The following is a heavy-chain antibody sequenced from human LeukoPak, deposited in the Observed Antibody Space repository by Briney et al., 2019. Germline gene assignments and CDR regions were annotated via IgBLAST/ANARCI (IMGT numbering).Heavy chain of an antibody. CDR2: IYSGGST. V-gene: IGHV3-53*01. Sequence: GGSLRLSCAASGFTFSSYWMSWVRQAPGKGLEWVSVIYSGGSTYYADSVKGRFTISRDNSKNTLYLQMNSLRAEDTAVYYCARGLMGEGDYWGQGTLVTVSS. J-gene: IGHJ4*02. D-gene: IGHD3-16*01. CDR1: GFTFSSYW. CDR3: ARGLMGEGDY.